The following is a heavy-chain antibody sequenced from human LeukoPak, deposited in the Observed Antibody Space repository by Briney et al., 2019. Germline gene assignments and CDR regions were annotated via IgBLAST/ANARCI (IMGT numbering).Heavy chain of an antibody. Sequence: SETLSLTCTVSGGSISSGSYYWTWIRQPAGKGLEWIGRIYTSGSTNYNPSLKSRVTMSVDTSKNQFSLKLSSVTAADTAVYYCARDQYYYDSSGYLFDYWGQGTLVTVSS. J-gene: IGHJ4*02. CDR1: GGSISSGSYY. D-gene: IGHD3-22*01. CDR2: IYTSGST. V-gene: IGHV4-61*02. CDR3: ARDQYYYDSSGYLFDY.